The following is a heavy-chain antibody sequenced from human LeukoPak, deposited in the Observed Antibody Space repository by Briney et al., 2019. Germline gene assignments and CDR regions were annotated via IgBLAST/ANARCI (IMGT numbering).Heavy chain of an antibody. CDR3: ARDQGVVVHGKYHYYGMDV. D-gene: IGHD3-22*01. Sequence: GASVKVSCKASGGTFSSYAISWVRQAPGQGLEWMGRIIPILGIANYAQKFQGRVTITADKSTSTAYMELSSLRSEDTAVYYCARDQGVVVHGKYHYYGMDVWGQGTTVTVSS. CDR1: GGTFSSYA. V-gene: IGHV1-69*04. CDR2: IIPILGIA. J-gene: IGHJ6*02.